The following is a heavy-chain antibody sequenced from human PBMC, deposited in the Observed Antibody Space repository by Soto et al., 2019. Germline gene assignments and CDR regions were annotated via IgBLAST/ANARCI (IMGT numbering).Heavy chain of an antibody. V-gene: IGHV3-9*01. J-gene: IGHJ4*02. CDR1: GFTFDDYA. Sequence: EVQLVESGGGLVQPGRSLRLSCAASGFTFDDYAMHWVRQAPGKGLEWVSGISWNSGSIGYADSVKGRFTISRDNAKNSLYLQMNSLRAEDTALYYCAQDKLGSGWDYFDYWGQGTLVTVSS. D-gene: IGHD6-19*01. CDR2: ISWNSGSI. CDR3: AQDKLGSGWDYFDY.